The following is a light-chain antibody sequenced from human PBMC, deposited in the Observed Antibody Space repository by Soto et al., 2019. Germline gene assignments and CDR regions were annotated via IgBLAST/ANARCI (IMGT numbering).Light chain of an antibody. CDR1: QDISSF. Sequence: DIQMTQSPSSLSASVGDRVTITCRASQDISSFLAWFQQKPGKAPKSLIYDASSLEGGVPSKFSGSGSGTDFTLTINSLQPEDIGTYYCQQYDSYPMTFGQGTRLEIK. J-gene: IGKJ5*01. V-gene: IGKV1-16*02. CDR3: QQYDSYPMT. CDR2: DAS.